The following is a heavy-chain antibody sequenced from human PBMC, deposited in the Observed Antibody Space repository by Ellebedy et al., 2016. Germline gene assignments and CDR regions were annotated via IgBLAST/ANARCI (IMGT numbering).Heavy chain of an antibody. CDR2: ITPFNGNT. CDR1: RYTFTYRY. CDR3: VSADGSGSYYPQDDAFDI. V-gene: IGHV1-45*02. J-gene: IGHJ3*02. Sequence: SVKVSXKASRYTFTYRYLHWVRQAPGQALEWMGWITPFNGNTNYAQKFQDRVTITRDRSMSTAYMELSSLRSEDTAMYYCVSADGSGSYYPQDDAFDIWGQGTMVTVSS. D-gene: IGHD3-10*01.